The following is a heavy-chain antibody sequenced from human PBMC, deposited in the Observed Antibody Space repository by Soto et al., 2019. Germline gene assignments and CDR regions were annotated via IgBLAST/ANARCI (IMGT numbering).Heavy chain of an antibody. CDR1: GFTFSSYS. CDR2: ISSSSSTI. D-gene: IGHD3-10*01. Sequence: PGGPLRLSCAASGFTFSSYSMNWVRQAPGKGLEWVSYISSSSSTIYYADSVKGRFTISRDNAKNSLYLQMNSLRAEDTAVYYCARANYYGSPGDFDYWGQGTLVTVSS. J-gene: IGHJ4*02. V-gene: IGHV3-48*01. CDR3: ARANYYGSPGDFDY.